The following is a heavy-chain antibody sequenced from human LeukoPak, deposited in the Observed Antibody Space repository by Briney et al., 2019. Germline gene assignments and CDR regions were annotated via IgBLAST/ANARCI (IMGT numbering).Heavy chain of an antibody. D-gene: IGHD1-14*01. J-gene: IGHJ3*02. CDR1: GGSISSYY. CDR2: IYYSGST. CDR3: AYNRNRIIDTFDI. Sequence: SETLSLTCTVSGGSISSYYWTWLRQPPGTGLEWVGYIYYSGSTNYNPSLKSRVTMSVDTSKNQFSLKLSSVTAADTAVYYCAYNRNRIIDTFDIWGQGTMVTVSS. V-gene: IGHV4-59*08.